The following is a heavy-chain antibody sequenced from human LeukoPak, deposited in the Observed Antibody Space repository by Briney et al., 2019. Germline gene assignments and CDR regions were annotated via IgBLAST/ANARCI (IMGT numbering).Heavy chain of an antibody. J-gene: IGHJ4*02. V-gene: IGHV3-30-3*01. CDR2: ISYDGSNK. Sequence: GGSLRLSCAASGFTFSSYAMHWVRQAPGKGLEWVAVISYDGSNKYYADSVKGRFTISRDNSKNTLYLQMNSLRAEDTAVYYCASDRTYCSGCSCYTESGSLDYWGQGTLVTVSS. CDR3: ASDRTYCSGCSCYTESGSLDY. CDR1: GFTFSSYA. D-gene: IGHD2-15*01.